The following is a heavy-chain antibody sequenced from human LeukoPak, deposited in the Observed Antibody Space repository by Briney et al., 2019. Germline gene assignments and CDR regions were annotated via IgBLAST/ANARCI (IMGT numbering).Heavy chain of an antibody. CDR1: GYTLTELS. CDR3: ARDLAYNYGDPHYFDY. J-gene: IGHJ4*02. D-gene: IGHD5-24*01. CDR2: FDPEDGET. Sequence: ASVKVSCKVSGYTLTELSMHWVRQAPGKGLEWMGGFDPEDGETIYAQKFQGRVTMTEDTSTDTAYMELSSLRSEDTAVYYCARDLAYNYGDPHYFDYWGQGTLVTVSS. V-gene: IGHV1-24*01.